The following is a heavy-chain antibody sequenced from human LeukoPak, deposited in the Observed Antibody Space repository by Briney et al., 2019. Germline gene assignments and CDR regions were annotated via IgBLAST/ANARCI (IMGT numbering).Heavy chain of an antibody. D-gene: IGHD5-24*01. V-gene: IGHV1-2*02. CDR2: INPNSGDT. Sequence: ASVKVSFKAPGYTFTAYYMHWVRQAPGQGLEWMGCINPNSGDTIYAHNFQARVSMTRDTSISTAYMELSSLRSDDTAVYYCARGGDGYNRRFDYWGQGTLVTVSS. CDR3: ARGGDGYNRRFDY. CDR1: GYTFTAYY. J-gene: IGHJ4*02.